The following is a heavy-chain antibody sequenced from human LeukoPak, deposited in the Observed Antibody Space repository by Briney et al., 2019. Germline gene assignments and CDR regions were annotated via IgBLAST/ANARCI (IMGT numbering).Heavy chain of an antibody. J-gene: IGHJ4*02. V-gene: IGHV3-20*04. CDR1: GFTFDDYG. Sequence: RGSLRLSCAASGFTFDDYGMSWVPQAPRKGLEWGSGINLNGGSTGYADSVKGRFTISRDNAKNSLYLQMNSLRAEDTGLYFCAREGYCSSTSCSLDYWGQGTLVTVSS. D-gene: IGHD2-2*01. CDR2: INLNGGST. CDR3: AREGYCSSTSCSLDY.